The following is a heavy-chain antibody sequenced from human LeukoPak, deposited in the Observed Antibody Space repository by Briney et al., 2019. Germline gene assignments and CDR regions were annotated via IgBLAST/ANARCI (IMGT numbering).Heavy chain of an antibody. CDR2: VYHSGST. CDR1: GDSVISGLYY. V-gene: IGHV4-61*01. CDR3: ARGKYHGDSDL. J-gene: IGHJ4*02. Sequence: SETLSLTCSVSGDSVISGLYYWTWVRQPPGKGLEWIGYVYHSGSTTYNPSLKSRVTISIDTSQNKFSLKLRSVTAADTAMYYCARGKYHGDSDLWGQGTLVIVSS. D-gene: IGHD4-17*01.